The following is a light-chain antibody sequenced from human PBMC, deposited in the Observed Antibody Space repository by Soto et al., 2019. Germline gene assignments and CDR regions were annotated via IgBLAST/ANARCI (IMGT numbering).Light chain of an antibody. Sequence: DIQITQSRATLSLVLGGIVTITCRASQTISSWLAWYQQKPGKAPKLLIYKASTLKSGVPSRFSGSGSGTEFTLTISSLQPDDFAIYYCQQYHSYSPTFGQGTKVDIK. CDR2: KAS. J-gene: IGKJ1*01. CDR1: QTISSW. CDR3: QQYHSYSPT. V-gene: IGKV1-5*03.